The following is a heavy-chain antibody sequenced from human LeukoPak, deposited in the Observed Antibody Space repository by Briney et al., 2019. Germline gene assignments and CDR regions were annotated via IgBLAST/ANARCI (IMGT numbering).Heavy chain of an antibody. CDR1: GFTFSSYA. J-gene: IGHJ3*02. V-gene: IGHV3-64*01. CDR2: ISSNGGST. CDR3: ARELLIAAAAAGGWAFDI. Sequence: GGSLRLSCAASGFTFSSYAMHWVRQAPGKGLEYVSAISSNGGSTYYANSVKGRFTISRDNSKNTLYLQMGSLRAEDMAVYYCARELLIAAAAAGGWAFDIWGQGTMVTVSS. D-gene: IGHD6-13*01.